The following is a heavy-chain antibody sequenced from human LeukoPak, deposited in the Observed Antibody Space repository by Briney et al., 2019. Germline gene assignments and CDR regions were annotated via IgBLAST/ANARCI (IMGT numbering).Heavy chain of an antibody. V-gene: IGHV3-53*01. CDR3: ARDYFGP. D-gene: IGHD3-9*01. CDR1: GFTVSNNF. CDR2: IYSGGET. Sequence: GGSLRRSCAASGFTVSNNFMRWVRQAPGKGLEWVSLIYSGGETRYADSVKGRLTISRDNSKNTLYLQMDSLRAEDTAVYYCARDYFGPWGQGTLVTVSS. J-gene: IGHJ5*02.